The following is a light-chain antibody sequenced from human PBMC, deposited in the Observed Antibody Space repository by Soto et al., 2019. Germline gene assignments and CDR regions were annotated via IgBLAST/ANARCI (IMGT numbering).Light chain of an antibody. Sequence: QSALTQPASVSGSPGQSSTISCTGKSSHVGGYNYVSWYQQHPGKAPKLMIYDVSNRPSGVSNRFSGSKSGNTASLTISGLQAEDEADYYCSSYTSTNVVFGGGTKLTVL. CDR1: SSHVGGYNY. CDR2: DVS. J-gene: IGLJ2*01. V-gene: IGLV2-14*01. CDR3: SSYTSTNVV.